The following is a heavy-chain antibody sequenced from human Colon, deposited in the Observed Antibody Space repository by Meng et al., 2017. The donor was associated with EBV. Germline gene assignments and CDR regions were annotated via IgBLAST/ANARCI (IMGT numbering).Heavy chain of an antibody. J-gene: IGHJ5*02. CDR2: IDHRGNT. Sequence: QVQLQQWGAGLLKTSETLSRSCAVYGGSFRDYDWTWIRHPPGKGLEWIGEIDHRGNTKYNPSLKSRVTISLDTSKKQFSLKVSSVTAADSAVYYCARRGPSGNFSPWSQGALVTVSS. D-gene: IGHD3-10*01. CDR1: GGSFRDYD. CDR3: ARRGPSGNFSP. V-gene: IGHV4-34*01.